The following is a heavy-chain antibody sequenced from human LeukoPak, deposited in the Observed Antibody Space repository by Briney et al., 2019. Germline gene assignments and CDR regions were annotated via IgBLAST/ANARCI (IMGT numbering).Heavy chain of an antibody. J-gene: IGHJ4*02. CDR1: GFTFSTYA. CDR2: IGGGADCT. CDR3: AKELVSRSSLSFDY. D-gene: IGHD2-2*01. Sequence: PGGSLRLSCAASGFTFSTYAMAWVRQAPGKGLEWVSAIGGGADCTFYADSVTGRFTISRDNSKNTLYLQMNSLRAEDTAVYYCAKELVSRSSLSFDYWGQGTRVTVSS. V-gene: IGHV3-23*01.